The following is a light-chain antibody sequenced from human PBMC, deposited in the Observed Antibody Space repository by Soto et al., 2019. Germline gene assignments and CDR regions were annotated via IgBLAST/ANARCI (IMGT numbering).Light chain of an antibody. Sequence: DIQMTQSPSTLTASAGDRVTITCRASQRINNWLAWYQQKPGKAPKLLIYQASNLQSGVPPRFSGGGFGTEFTLTISSLEPEDFAVYYCQQKGTFGQGTKVGI. CDR3: QQKGT. CDR2: QAS. V-gene: IGKV1-5*03. J-gene: IGKJ1*01. CDR1: QRINNW.